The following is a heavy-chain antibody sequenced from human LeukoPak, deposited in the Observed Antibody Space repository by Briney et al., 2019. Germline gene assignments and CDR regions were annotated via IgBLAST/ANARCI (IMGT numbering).Heavy chain of an antibody. J-gene: IGHJ4*02. CDR2: IYWNDDK. D-gene: IGHD3-22*01. CDR3: VHRQSERLIYYFDF. CDR1: GASLSTSGVG. Sequence: SGPTLVNPTETLTLTCSFSGASLSTSGVGVGWIRQPPGKALEWLALIYWNDDKRYNPSLNNRLTIAKDTSKNQVVLTMTTVDPVDTATYYCVHRQSERLIYYFDFWGQGTLVTVSS. V-gene: IGHV2-5*01.